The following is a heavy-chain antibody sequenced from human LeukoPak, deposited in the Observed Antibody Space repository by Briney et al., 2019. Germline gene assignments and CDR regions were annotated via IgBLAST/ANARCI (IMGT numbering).Heavy chain of an antibody. CDR2: FDPEDGET. J-gene: IGHJ4*02. CDR1: GYTFTSYY. D-gene: IGHD4-23*01. CDR3: ATDPVGY. Sequence: ASVKVSCKASGYTFTSYYMHWVRQAPGKGLEWMGGFDPEDGETIYAQKFQGRVTMTEDTSTDTAYMELSSLRSEDTAVYYCATDPVGYWGQGTLVTVSS. V-gene: IGHV1-24*01.